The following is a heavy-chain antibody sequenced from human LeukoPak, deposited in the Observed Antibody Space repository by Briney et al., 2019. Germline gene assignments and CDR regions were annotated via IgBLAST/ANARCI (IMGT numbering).Heavy chain of an antibody. CDR2: ISAYNGNT. Sequence: ASVKVSCKASGYTFTSYGISWVRQAPGQGLEWMGWISAYNGNTNYAQKLQGRVTMTTDTSTSTAYMELRSLRSDDTAVYYCARVANHIVVVPAATGRFDYWGQGTLVIVSS. J-gene: IGHJ4*02. CDR3: ARVANHIVVVPAATGRFDY. V-gene: IGHV1-18*01. CDR1: GYTFTSYG. D-gene: IGHD2-2*01.